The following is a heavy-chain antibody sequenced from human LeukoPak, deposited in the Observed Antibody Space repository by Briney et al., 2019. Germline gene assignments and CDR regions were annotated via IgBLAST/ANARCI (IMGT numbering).Heavy chain of an antibody. CDR2: ISSSSIYI. Sequence: GGALRLSCAPSGFTFCGYSRNCVRRAPGEGLEWGSSISSSSIYIYYADSVKGRFTISRDNAKNSLYLQMNSLRAEDTAVYYCARAELRSYGMDVWGQGTTVTVSS. J-gene: IGHJ6*02. D-gene: IGHD1-7*01. CDR1: GFTFCGYS. CDR3: ARAELRSYGMDV. V-gene: IGHV3-21*01.